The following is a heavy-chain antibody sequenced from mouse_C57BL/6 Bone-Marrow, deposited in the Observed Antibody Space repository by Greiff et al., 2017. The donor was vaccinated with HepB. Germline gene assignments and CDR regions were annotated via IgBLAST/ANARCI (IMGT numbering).Heavy chain of an antibody. D-gene: IGHD2-4*01. CDR2: IWSGGST. V-gene: IGHV2-2*01. CDR1: GFSLTSYG. CDR3: ATHYYDYLFAY. J-gene: IGHJ3*01. Sequence: VQLVESGPGLVQPSQSLSITCTVSGFSLTSYGVHWVRQSPGKGLEWLGVIWSGGSTDYNAAFISRLSISKDNSKSQVFFKMNSLQADDTAIYYCATHYYDYLFAYWGQGTLVTVSA.